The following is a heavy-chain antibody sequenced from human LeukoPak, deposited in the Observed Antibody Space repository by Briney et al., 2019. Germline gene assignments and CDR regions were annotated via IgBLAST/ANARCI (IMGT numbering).Heavy chain of an antibody. V-gene: IGHV3-21*01. D-gene: IGHD5-24*01. CDR1: GFTFSSYS. CDR3: ARESHGYNYLDY. Sequence: KPGGSLRLSCAASGFTFSSYSMTWVRQAPGKGLEWVSSISSSSSYIYYADSVKGRFTISRDNAKNSLYLQMNSLRAEDTAVYYCARESHGYNYLDYWGQGTLVTVSS. CDR2: ISSSSSYI. J-gene: IGHJ4*02.